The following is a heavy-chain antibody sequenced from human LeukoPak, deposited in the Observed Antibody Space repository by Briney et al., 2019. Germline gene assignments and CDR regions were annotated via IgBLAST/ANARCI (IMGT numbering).Heavy chain of an antibody. J-gene: IGHJ4*02. CDR2: LSGSGGTT. V-gene: IGHV3-23*01. D-gene: IGHD4-17*01. Sequence: GGSLRLSCAASGFTFSSYSMNWVRQAPGKGLEWVSALSGSGGTTYYADSVKGRFTISRDNSKNTLYLQMNSLRAEDTAVYYCAKSKALTYAVTTTDYWGQGTLVTVSS. CDR3: AKSKALTYAVTTTDY. CDR1: GFTFSSYS.